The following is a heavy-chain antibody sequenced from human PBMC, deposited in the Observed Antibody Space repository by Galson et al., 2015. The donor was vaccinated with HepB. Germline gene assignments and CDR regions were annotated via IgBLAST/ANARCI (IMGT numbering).Heavy chain of an antibody. V-gene: IGHV3-23*01. CDR3: AKVADGYGGGDYYFYYMDV. CDR2: MDGSGGSP. J-gene: IGHJ6*03. CDR1: RFTFNKYS. Sequence: SLRLSCAASRFTFNKYSMSWVRQASGKGLEWVSAMDGSGGSPWYADSVKGRFTISRDNSKNTLYLQMKSLRAEDTALYYCAKVADGYGGGDYYFYYMDVWGKGTTVTVSS. D-gene: IGHD3-16*01.